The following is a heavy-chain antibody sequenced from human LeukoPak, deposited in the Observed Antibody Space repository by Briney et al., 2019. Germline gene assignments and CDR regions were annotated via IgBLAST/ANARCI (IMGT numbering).Heavy chain of an antibody. V-gene: IGHV3-30-3*01. CDR1: GFTFSSYA. CDR2: ISYDGSNK. J-gene: IGHJ4*02. CDR3: ARPYSSSDY. Sequence: GGSLRLSCAASGFTFSSYAMHWVRQAPGKGLEWEAVISYDGSNKYYADSVKGRFTISRDNSKNTLYLQMNSLRAEDTAVYYCARPYSSSDYWGQGTLVTVSS. D-gene: IGHD6-6*01.